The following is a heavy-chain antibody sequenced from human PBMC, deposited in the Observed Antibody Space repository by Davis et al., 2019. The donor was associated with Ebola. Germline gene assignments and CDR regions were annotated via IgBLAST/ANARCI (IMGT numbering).Heavy chain of an antibody. V-gene: IGHV1-46*01. CDR1: GYTFTSYY. CDR2: INPSGGST. J-gene: IGHJ5*02. D-gene: IGHD1-26*01. Sequence: AASVKVSCKASGYTFTSYYMHWVRQAPGQGLEWMGIINPSGGSTSYAQKFQGRVTMTRDTSTSTVYMELSSLRSEDTAVYYCARDPLYSGSYYGWFDPWGQGTLVTVSS. CDR3: ARDPLYSGSYYGWFDP.